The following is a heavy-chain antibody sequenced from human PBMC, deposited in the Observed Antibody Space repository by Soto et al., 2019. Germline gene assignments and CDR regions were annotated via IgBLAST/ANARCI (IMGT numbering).Heavy chain of an antibody. Sequence: NPSETLSLTCAVYGGSFSGYYWNWIRRPPGKGLEWIGEINHSGSTNYNPSLKSRVSISVGTSNNQFSLKLSSVTAADTAVYYCARGRGDGYNQDWYFDLWGRGTLVTVSS. CDR1: GGSFSGYY. D-gene: IGHD3-10*01. CDR3: ARGRGDGYNQDWYFDL. CDR2: INHSGST. V-gene: IGHV4-34*01. J-gene: IGHJ2*01.